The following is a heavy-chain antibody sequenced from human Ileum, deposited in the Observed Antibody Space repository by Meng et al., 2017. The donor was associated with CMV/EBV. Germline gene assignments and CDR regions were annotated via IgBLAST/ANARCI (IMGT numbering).Heavy chain of an antibody. CDR1: GDSISNNLW. Sequence: SETLSLTCAVSGDSISNNLWWSWVRQPPGKGLEWIGEISHSGSTKFNPSLQSRVTISLDKTNNHFSLRLTSVTAADTGVYFCARSPGFWSLDYWGQGTLVTVSS. J-gene: IGHJ4*02. V-gene: IGHV4-4*02. CDR2: ISHSGST. CDR3: ARSPGFWSLDY. D-gene: IGHD2-8*02.